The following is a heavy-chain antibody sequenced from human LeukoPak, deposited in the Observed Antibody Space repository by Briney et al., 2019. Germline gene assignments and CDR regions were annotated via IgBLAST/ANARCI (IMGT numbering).Heavy chain of an antibody. J-gene: IGHJ6*03. Sequence: SETLSLTCTVSGGSISSYYWSWIRQPPGRGLEWIGYNYYSGSTNYNPSLKSRVTISVDTSKNQFSLKLSSVTAADTAVYYCARESGAAARQDYYYYMDVWGKGTTVTVSS. CDR1: GGSISSYY. V-gene: IGHV4-59*01. CDR2: NYYSGST. CDR3: ARESGAAARQDYYYYMDV. D-gene: IGHD6-6*01.